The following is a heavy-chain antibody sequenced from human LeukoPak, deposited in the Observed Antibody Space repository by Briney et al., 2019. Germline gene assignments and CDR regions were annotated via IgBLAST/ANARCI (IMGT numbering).Heavy chain of an antibody. CDR3: ISGDSTNWGVF. Sequence: QPGGSLRLSCAASGFTFRTYWMSWVRQVPGKGLEWVANISPDGSKTYYVDSVKGRSTISRDNGKSSLFLEMNSLRVEDTAVYSCISGDSTNWGVFWGQGTLVTVSS. CDR1: GFTFRTYW. CDR2: ISPDGSKT. J-gene: IGHJ4*02. D-gene: IGHD7-27*01. V-gene: IGHV3-7*01.